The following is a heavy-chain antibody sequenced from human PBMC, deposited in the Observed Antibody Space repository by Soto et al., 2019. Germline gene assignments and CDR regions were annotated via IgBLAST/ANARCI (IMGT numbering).Heavy chain of an antibody. V-gene: IGHV3-74*01. CDR2: INSDGSST. CDR1: GLTFSSYW. CDR3: ALSHTVTNDY. D-gene: IGHD4-17*01. Sequence: GGSLRLSCAASGLTFSSYWMHWVRQAPGKGLVWVSRINSDGSSTSYADSVKGRFTISRDNAKNTLYLQMNSLRAEDTAVYYCALSHTVTNDYCSQGTLVTVSS. J-gene: IGHJ4*02.